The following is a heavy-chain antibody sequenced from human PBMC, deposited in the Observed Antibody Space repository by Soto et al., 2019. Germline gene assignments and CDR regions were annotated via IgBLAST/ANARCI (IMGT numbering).Heavy chain of an antibody. D-gene: IGHD5-12*01. CDR1: GFIFNDYG. J-gene: IGHJ4*02. CDR3: ARGRSRYSDYDLAY. Sequence: QVQLVESGGGVVQPGRSLRLSCIASGFIFNDYGMHWVRQAPGKGLEWVAGIWYDGRNQYYADSVKGRLTISRDNSRNTLSLEVTSLRVEDTAVYYCARGRSRYSDYDLAYWGQGTQVTVSS. CDR2: IWYDGRNQ. V-gene: IGHV3-33*01.